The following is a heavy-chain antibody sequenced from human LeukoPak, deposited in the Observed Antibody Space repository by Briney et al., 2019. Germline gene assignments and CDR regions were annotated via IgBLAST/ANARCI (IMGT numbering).Heavy chain of an antibody. CDR3: ARGGYDFWSGYYTFWFDP. V-gene: IGHV1-69*06. D-gene: IGHD3-3*01. CDR1: GGTFSSYA. CDR2: IIPIFGTA. Sequence: ASVKVSCKASGGTFSSYAISWVRQAPGQGLEWMGGIIPIFGTANYAQKFQGRVTITADKSTSTAYMELSSLRSEDTAVYYCARGGYDFWSGYYTFWFDPWGQGTLVTVSS. J-gene: IGHJ5*02.